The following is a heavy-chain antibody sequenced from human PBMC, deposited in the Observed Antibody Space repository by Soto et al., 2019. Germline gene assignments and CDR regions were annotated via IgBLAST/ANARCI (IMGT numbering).Heavy chain of an antibody. Sequence: QVQLVESGGGLVKPGGSLRLSCAASGFTFSDYYMSWIRQAPGKGLEWVSYISSSGSTIYYADSVKGRFTISRDNAKNSLYLQMNSLRAEDTAVYYCARDPGKTLVAGRLHYYGMDVWGQGTTVTVSS. CDR3: ARDPGKTLVAGRLHYYGMDV. CDR2: ISSSGSTI. V-gene: IGHV3-11*01. D-gene: IGHD6-19*01. J-gene: IGHJ6*02. CDR1: GFTFSDYY.